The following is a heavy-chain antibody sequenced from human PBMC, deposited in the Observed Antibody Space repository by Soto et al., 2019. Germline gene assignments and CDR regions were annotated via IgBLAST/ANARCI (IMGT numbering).Heavy chain of an antibody. CDR1: GYIVTSFG. V-gene: IGHV1-18*01. CDR2: ISEYGDS. J-gene: IGHJ3*01. CDR3: ARGGGAYDV. Sequence: QVQLVQSGAEVKKPGATVKVSCKASGYIVTSFGINWVRQAPGQGLEWMGCISEYGDSNYSEKLQERASLTTDTYTNTAYMELRSLGSDDTGVYYCARGGGAYDVWGQGTKITVSS.